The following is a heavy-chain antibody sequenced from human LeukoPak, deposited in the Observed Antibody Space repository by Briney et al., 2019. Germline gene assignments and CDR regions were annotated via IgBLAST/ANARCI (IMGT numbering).Heavy chain of an antibody. CDR1: GFTFSDYY. V-gene: IGHV3-11*06. CDR3: ARKNYPAIAAAVDY. Sequence: GGSLRLYCAASGFTFSDYYMSWIRQAPGKGLEWVSYISSSSSYTNYADSVKGRFTISRDNAKNSLYLQMNRLRAEDTAVYYCARKNYPAIAAAVDYWGQGTLVTVSS. J-gene: IGHJ4*02. CDR2: ISSSSSYT. D-gene: IGHD6-13*01.